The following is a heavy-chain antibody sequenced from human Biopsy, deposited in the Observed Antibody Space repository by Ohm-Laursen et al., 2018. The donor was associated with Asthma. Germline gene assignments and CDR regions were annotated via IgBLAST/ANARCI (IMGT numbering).Heavy chain of an antibody. V-gene: IGHV2-5*01. CDR2: IYGIDGR. CDR1: GLSLLNSGGP. CDR3: ARAVQSDDFVTGYYNSYFDF. J-gene: IGHJ4*01. D-gene: IGHD3-9*01. Sequence: TQTLTLTSSFSGLSLLNSGGPAGWIRRPPGKAPEWLALIYGIDGRHYSQSLKSRLTITKDTSRRQVVLKMTNMHPVDTGTYFCARAVQSDDFVTGYYNSYFDFWGQGSLVSVTS.